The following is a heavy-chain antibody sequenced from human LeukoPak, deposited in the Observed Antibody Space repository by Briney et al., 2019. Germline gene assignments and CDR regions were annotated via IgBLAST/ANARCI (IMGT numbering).Heavy chain of an antibody. J-gene: IGHJ6*02. CDR1: GFTFSSYW. V-gene: IGHV3-7*01. CDR2: IKQDGSEK. Sequence: PGGSLRLSCAASGFTFSSYWMSWVRQAPGKGLEWVANIKQDGSEKYYVDSVKGRFTISRDNAKNSLYLQMNSLRAEDTAVYYCARDESTYYYHYYGMDVWGQGTTVTVSS. CDR3: ARDESTYYYHYYGMDV.